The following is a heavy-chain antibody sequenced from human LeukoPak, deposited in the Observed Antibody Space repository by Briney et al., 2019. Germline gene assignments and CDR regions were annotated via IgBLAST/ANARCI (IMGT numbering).Heavy chain of an antibody. CDR1: DVSLGTPGVG. V-gene: IGHV2-5*01. D-gene: IGHD6-19*01. Sequence: SGPTLVNPTQTLTLTLTFSDVSLGTPGVGVAWIRQPPGKALGWLTLIFSNDDKRYIPSLKNRLTITNDTSKNKVVLTMTNMDTVDTATYYCAHTANSGWYEFDYWGQGTLVTVSS. CDR3: AHTANSGWYEFDY. J-gene: IGHJ4*02. CDR2: IFSNDDK.